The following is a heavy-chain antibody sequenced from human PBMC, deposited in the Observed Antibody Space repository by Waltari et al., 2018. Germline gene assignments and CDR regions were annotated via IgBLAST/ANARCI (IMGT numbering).Heavy chain of an antibody. V-gene: IGHV3-53*01. J-gene: IGHJ4*02. Sequence: EVQLVESGGGLIQPGGSLRLSCIASGFTVSSNYMSWVRQAPGKGPGWVSVIHGSGNTYYADSVKGRFTISRDTSKNTLYLQMSALRAEDTAVYYCSNSRLNRPDDWYYFDYWGQGTLVTVSS. D-gene: IGHD3-9*01. CDR1: GFTVSSNY. CDR3: SNSRLNRPDDWYYFDY. CDR2: IHGSGNT.